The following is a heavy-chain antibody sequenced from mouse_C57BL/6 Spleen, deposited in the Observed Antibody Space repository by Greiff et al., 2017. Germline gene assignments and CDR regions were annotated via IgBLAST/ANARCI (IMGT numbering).Heavy chain of an antibody. CDR2: ILPGSGST. CDR3: ARERGITTVVVPYYFDY. Sequence: QVQLQQSGAELMKPGASVKLSCKATGYTFTGYWIEWVKQRPGHGLEWIGEILPGSGSTNYNEKFKGKATFTADTSSNTAYMQLSSLATEDSAIYYCARERGITTVVVPYYFDYWGQGTTLTVSS. CDR1: GYTFTGYW. D-gene: IGHD1-1*01. J-gene: IGHJ2*01. V-gene: IGHV1-9*01.